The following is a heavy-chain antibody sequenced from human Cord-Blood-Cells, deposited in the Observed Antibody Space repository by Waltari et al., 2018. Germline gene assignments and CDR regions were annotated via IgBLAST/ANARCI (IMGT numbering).Heavy chain of an antibody. CDR1: GFTFRGSA. V-gene: IGHV3-73*02. CDR3: TRHDGESIPFDI. D-gene: IGHD3-10*01. Sequence: EVQLVESGGGLVQPGGSLKLSCAASGFTFRGSAMHWVCQASGKGLEWVGRIRSKANSYATAYAASVKGRFTISRDDSKNTAYLQMNSLKTEDTAVYYCTRHDGESIPFDIWGQGTMVTVSS. J-gene: IGHJ3*02. CDR2: IRSKANSYAT.